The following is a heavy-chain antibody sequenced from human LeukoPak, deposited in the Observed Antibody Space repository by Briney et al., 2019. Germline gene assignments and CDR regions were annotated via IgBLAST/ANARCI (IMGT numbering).Heavy chain of an antibody. CDR3: ARLTYSNNWYFRRGLDNWFDP. V-gene: IGHV4-34*01. CDR1: GGSFSGYY. CDR2: INHSGSA. Sequence: SSETLSLTCAVYGGSFSGYYWSWIRQPPGKGLEWIGEINHSGSANYNPSLKSRVTISVDAPKSQFSLRLSSVTAADTAVYYCARLTYSNNWYFRRGLDNWFDPWGQGTLVTVSS. J-gene: IGHJ5*02. D-gene: IGHD6-13*01.